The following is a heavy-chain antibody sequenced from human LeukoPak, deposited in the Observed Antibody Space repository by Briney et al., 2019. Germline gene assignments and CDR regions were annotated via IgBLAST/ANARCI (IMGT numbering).Heavy chain of an antibody. D-gene: IGHD6-19*01. Sequence: SETLSLTCTVCGGSISIYYWSWIRQPAGKGLEWIGRIYTSGSTNYNPSLKSRVTMSVDTSKNQFSLKLSSVTAADTAVYYCASREPGGGSGWTIDYWGQGTLVTVSS. CDR1: GGSISIYY. J-gene: IGHJ4*02. CDR2: IYTSGST. V-gene: IGHV4-4*07. CDR3: ASREPGGGSGWTIDY.